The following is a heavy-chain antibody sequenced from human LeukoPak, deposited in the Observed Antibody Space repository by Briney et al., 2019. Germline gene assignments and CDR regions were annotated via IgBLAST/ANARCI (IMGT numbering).Heavy chain of an antibody. CDR3: ARGPRVDTAMAYYYYYGMDV. D-gene: IGHD5-18*01. CDR1: GGSFSGYY. CDR2: INHSGST. J-gene: IGHJ6*02. V-gene: IGHV4-34*01. Sequence: SETLSLTCAGYGGSFSGYYWSWIRQPPGKGLEWIGEINHSGSTNYNPSLKSRVTISVDTSKNQFSLKLSSVPAADTAVYYCARGPRVDTAMAYYYYYGMDVWGQGTTVTVSS.